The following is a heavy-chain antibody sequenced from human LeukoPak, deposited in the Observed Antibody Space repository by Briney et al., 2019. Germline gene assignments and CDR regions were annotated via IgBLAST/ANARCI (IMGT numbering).Heavy chain of an antibody. J-gene: IGHJ6*02. Sequence: GGSLRLSCAASGFTFSSYWMSWVRQAPGKGLEWVANIKQDGSEKYYVDSVKGRFTISRDNAKNSLYLQVNSLRAEDTAVYYCARDSGRYSSSWYTYYYYYGMDVRGQGTTVTVSS. CDR2: IKQDGSEK. D-gene: IGHD6-13*01. CDR1: GFTFSSYW. V-gene: IGHV3-7*03. CDR3: ARDSGRYSSSWYTYYYYYGMDV.